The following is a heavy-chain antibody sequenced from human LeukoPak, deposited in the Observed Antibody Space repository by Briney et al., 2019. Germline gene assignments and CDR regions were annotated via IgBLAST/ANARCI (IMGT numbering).Heavy chain of an antibody. D-gene: IGHD3-10*01. V-gene: IGHV3-30*02. CDR1: GFTLRGYG. Sequence: PGGSLRLSCAASGFTLRGYGMHWVRQAPGKGLEWVAFIRSDGSDKSYADSVKGRFTISRDNSENKLYLQINSLRVEDTAVYYCARGGELYYYGPYYFDYWGQGTLVTVSS. J-gene: IGHJ4*02. CDR2: IRSDGSDK. CDR3: ARGGELYYYGPYYFDY.